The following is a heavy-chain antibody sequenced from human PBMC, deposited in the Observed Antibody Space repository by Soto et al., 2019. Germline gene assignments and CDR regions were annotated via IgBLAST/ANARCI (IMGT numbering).Heavy chain of an antibody. CDR1: GYTFTSYY. V-gene: IGHV1-46*03. CDR2: ITPSGGST. Sequence: GASVKVSCKASGYTFTSYYMHWVRQAPGQGLEWMGIITPSGGSTSYAEKFQGRVTMTRDTSTSTVYMELSSLRSEDTAVYYCARDQGDIVVVVAATLGYWRQRPLFTVSS. J-gene: IGHJ4*02. CDR3: ARDQGDIVVVVAATLGY. D-gene: IGHD2-15*01.